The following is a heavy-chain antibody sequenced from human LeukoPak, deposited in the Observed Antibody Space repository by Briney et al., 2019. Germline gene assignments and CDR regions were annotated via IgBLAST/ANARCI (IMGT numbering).Heavy chain of an antibody. V-gene: IGHV4-39*01. D-gene: IGHD6-19*01. J-gene: IGHJ3*02. CDR2: FDHTGTT. CDR1: GGSISSSDYY. CDR3: ARHKYSSGWPPEGAFDI. Sequence: TSSETLSLTCTVSGGSISSSDYYWGWIRQPPGKGLEWIGSFDHTGTTYYNPSLKSRVTTSVDTSKNQFSLRLSSVTAADTAVYYCARHKYSSGWPPEGAFDIWGQGTMVTVSS.